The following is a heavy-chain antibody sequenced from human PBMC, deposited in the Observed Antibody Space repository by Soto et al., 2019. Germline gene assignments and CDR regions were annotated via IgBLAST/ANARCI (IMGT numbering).Heavy chain of an antibody. CDR1: GFTFDDYA. CDR2: ISWNSGSI. V-gene: IGHV3-9*01. J-gene: IGHJ4*02. Sequence: GGSLRLSCAASGFTFDDYAMHWVRQAPGKGLEWVSGISWNSGSIGYADSVKGRFTISRDNAKNSLYLQMNSLRAEDTALYYCAKDIKSYYDSSGFDYWGQGTLVTVS. D-gene: IGHD3-22*01. CDR3: AKDIKSYYDSSGFDY.